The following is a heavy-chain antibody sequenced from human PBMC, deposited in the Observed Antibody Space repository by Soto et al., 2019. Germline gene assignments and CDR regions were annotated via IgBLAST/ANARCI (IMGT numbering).Heavy chain of an antibody. CDR2: IYYSGST. Sequence: SETLSLTCTVSGGSISSGGYYWSWIRQHPGKGLEWIGYIYYSGSTYYNPSLKSRVTISVDTSKNQFSLKLSSVTAADTAVYYCARDRRYCSGGSCYYYYGMDVWGQGTPVTVSS. J-gene: IGHJ6*02. D-gene: IGHD2-15*01. CDR1: GGSISSGGYY. CDR3: ARDRRYCSGGSCYYYYGMDV. V-gene: IGHV4-31*03.